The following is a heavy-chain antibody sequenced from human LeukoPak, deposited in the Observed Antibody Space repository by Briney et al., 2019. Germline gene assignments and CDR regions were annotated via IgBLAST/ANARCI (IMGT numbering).Heavy chain of an antibody. CDR1: EFTFSSYG. D-gene: IGHD1-26*01. CDR3: AKDAKAESSGSYGMDV. J-gene: IGHJ6*02. V-gene: IGHV3-30*18. CDR2: ILYDGSKK. Sequence: QPGGSLRLSCAAPEFTFSSYGIHWVRQAPGKGLEWVALILYDGSKKYYADSVKGRFTISRDNSKDTLYLQMNSLREEDTAVYYCAKDAKAESSGSYGMDVWGQGTTVTVSS.